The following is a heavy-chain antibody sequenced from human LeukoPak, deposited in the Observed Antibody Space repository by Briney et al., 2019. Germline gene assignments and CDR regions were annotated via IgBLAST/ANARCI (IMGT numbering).Heavy chain of an antibody. Sequence: PSETLSLTCTVSGGSTSTSSFYWGWIRQPPGKGLEWIGSIHYSGTTYYTPSLRSRVTISVDTSKNQLSLRLSSVTAADTAVYYCASGYSYGSFDYWGQGTLVTVSS. D-gene: IGHD5-18*01. CDR1: GGSTSTSSFY. CDR3: ASGYSYGSFDY. J-gene: IGHJ4*02. CDR2: IHYSGTT. V-gene: IGHV4-39*01.